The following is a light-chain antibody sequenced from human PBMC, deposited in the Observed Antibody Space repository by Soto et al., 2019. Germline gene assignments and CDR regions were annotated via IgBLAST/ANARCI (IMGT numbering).Light chain of an antibody. CDR3: QQTDTTPYT. J-gene: IGKJ2*01. Sequence: IQMTQSPSSLSASVGDRVTITCRASQRVTTYVNWYQQKPGGAPKLLITTSGTLQLGVQSRFSGSGSGTEFTLTITTLQPGDFATYFCQQTDTTPYTFGQGTKLEI. CDR2: TSG. CDR1: QRVTTY. V-gene: IGKV1-39*01.